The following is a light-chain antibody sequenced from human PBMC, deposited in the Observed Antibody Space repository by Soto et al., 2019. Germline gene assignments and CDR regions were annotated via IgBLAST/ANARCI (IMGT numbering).Light chain of an antibody. CDR2: DGS. CDR3: QVWDSSSDHSGV. J-gene: IGLJ1*01. Sequence: SYALTQPPSVSVAPGQTARITCGGNNIGSKSVHWYQQKPGQAPVLVVYDGSDRPSGIPERFSGSNSGNTATLTISRVEAGDEADYYCQVWDSSSDHSGVFGTGTKVTVL. V-gene: IGLV3-21*02. CDR1: NIGSKS.